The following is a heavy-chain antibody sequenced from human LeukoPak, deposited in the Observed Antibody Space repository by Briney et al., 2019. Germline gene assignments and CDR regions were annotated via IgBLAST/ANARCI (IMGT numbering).Heavy chain of an antibody. CDR2: IKQDGSEK. CDR3: ARVPRHDFWSGYARTKSDY. CDR1: GFTFSSYW. D-gene: IGHD3-3*01. Sequence: PGGSLRLSCAASGFTFSSYWMSWVRQAPGKGLEWVANIKQDGSEKYYVDSVKGRFTISRDNAKNSLYLQMNSLRAEDTAVYYCARVPRHDFWSGYARTKSDYWGQGTLVAVSS. J-gene: IGHJ4*02. V-gene: IGHV3-7*01.